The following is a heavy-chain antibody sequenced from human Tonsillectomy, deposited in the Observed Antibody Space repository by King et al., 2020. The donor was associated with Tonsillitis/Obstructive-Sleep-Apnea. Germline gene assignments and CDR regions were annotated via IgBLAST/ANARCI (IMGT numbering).Heavy chain of an antibody. D-gene: IGHD2-2*01. J-gene: IGHJ5*02. CDR3: ARGSLVVPAADNWFDP. V-gene: IGHV4-34*01. CDR2: INHSGST. CDR1: GGSFSGYY. Sequence: VQLQQWGAGLLKPSETLSLTCAVYGGSFSGYYWSWIRQPPGKGLEWIGEINHSGSTNYNPSLKSRVTISVDTSKNQFSLKLSSVTAADTAVYYCARGSLVVPAADNWFDPWGQGTLVTVSS.